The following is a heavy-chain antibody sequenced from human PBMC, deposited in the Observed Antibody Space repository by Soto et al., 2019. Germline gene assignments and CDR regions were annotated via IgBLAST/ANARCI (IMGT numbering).Heavy chain of an antibody. CDR1: GFTFTRYS. Sequence: PGGSLRLSCAASGFTFTRYSMNWVRQAPGKGLEWVSSISSTTNYIYYGDSMKGRFTISRDNAKNSLYLEMDSLRAEDTAVYYCARESEDLTSDFDYWGQGTLVTVSS. CDR3: ARESEDLTSDFDY. J-gene: IGHJ4*02. V-gene: IGHV3-21*06. CDR2: ISSTTNYI.